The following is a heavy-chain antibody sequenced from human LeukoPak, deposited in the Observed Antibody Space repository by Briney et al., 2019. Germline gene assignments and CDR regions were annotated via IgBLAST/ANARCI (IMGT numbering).Heavy chain of an antibody. D-gene: IGHD2-2*01. V-gene: IGHV1-18*01. CDR3: ARDLALYCSTTSCQDAFDI. Sequence: GASVKVSCKASGYTFANYGITWVRQAPGQGLEWMGWISAYHGITNYAQKLQGRVTMTTDTSTSTAYMGLRSLRSDDTAVFYCARDLALYCSTTSCQDAFDIWGQGTMVTVSS. CDR2: ISAYHGIT. J-gene: IGHJ3*02. CDR1: GYTFANYG.